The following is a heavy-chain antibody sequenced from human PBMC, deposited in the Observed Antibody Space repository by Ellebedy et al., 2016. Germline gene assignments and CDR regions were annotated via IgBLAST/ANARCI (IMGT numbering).Heavy chain of an antibody. CDR3: TAKRYGASDS. CDR2: IYNHGKP. CDR1: GLTVSSNY. V-gene: IGHV3-53*01. Sequence: GGSLRLXCAASGLTVSSNYMTWVRQAPGKRLEWVSLIYNHGKPYYADSVRGRFTISSDNSKNTLFLQMNSLRADDTAMYFCTAKRYGASDSWGQGTMVTVSS. D-gene: IGHD4-17*01. J-gene: IGHJ3*02.